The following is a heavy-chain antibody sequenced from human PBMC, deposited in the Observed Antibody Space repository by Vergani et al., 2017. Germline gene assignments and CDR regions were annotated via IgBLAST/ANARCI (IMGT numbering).Heavy chain of an antibody. CDR3: AGGGGGYGDYFDY. Sequence: QVQLQESGPGLVKPSQTLSLTCTVSGGSISSGGYYWSWIRQHPGKGLEWIGEIYHSGSTNYNPSLKSRVTISVDKSKNQFSLKLSSVTAADTAGYYCAGGGGGYGDYFDYWGQGTLITVSS. CDR1: GGSISSGGYY. CDR2: IYHSGST. D-gene: IGHD4-17*01. V-gene: IGHV4-31*03. J-gene: IGHJ4*02.